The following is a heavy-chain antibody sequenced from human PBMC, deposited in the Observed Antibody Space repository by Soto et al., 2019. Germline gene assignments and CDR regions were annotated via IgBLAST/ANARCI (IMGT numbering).Heavy chain of an antibody. V-gene: IGHV4-31*03. CDR3: ARAELVGATDY. D-gene: IGHD1-26*01. J-gene: IGHJ4*02. Sequence: SETLSLTCTVSGGSINSFYWSWIRQHPGKGLERIGYIYYSGSTYYNPSLKSRVTISVDTSKNQFSLKLSSVTAADTAVYYCARAELVGATDYWGQGTLVTVSS. CDR1: GGSINSFY. CDR2: IYYSGST.